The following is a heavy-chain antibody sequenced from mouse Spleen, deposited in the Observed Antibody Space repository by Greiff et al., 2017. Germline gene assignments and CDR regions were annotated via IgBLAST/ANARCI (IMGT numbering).Heavy chain of an antibody. V-gene: IGHV5-6-5*01. CDR2: ISSGGST. CDR3: ARAFDYGRDYYAMDY. J-gene: IGHJ4*01. D-gene: IGHD2-4*01. Sequence: EVKLVESGGGLVKPGGSLKLSCAASGFTFSSYAMSWVRQTPEKRLEWVASISSGGSTYYPDSVKGRFTISRDNARNILYLQMSSLRSEDTAMYYCARAFDYGRDYYAMDYWGQGTSVTVSS. CDR1: GFTFSSYA.